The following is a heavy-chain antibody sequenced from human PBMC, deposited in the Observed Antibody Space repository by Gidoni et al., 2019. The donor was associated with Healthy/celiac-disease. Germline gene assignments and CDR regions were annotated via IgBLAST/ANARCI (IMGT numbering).Heavy chain of an antibody. V-gene: IGHV3-33*01. CDR1: GFTFSSYG. Sequence: QVQLVESGGGVVQPGRSLRLSCAASGFTFSSYGMHWVRQAPGKGLEWVAVIWYDGSNKYYADSVKGRFTISRDNSKNTLYLQMNSLRAEDTAVYYCARVPGYYGMDVWGQGTTVTVSS. D-gene: IGHD1-1*01. J-gene: IGHJ6*02. CDR2: IWYDGSNK. CDR3: ARVPGYYGMDV.